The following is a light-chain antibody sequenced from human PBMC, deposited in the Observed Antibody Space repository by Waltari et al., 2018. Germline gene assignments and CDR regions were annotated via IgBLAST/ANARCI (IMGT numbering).Light chain of an antibody. CDR2: LAS. CDR1: QSLLHTYGYNY. J-gene: IGKJ1*01. V-gene: IGKV2-28*01. Sequence: IMMIHSPLSLPVTARVPASISCRSSQSLLHTYGYNYLDWYHHKPGQSPQLLIYLASTRATGVPARFSGSGSGTDVTLNSSSVEADDDWVYYCMQPLQTPRTFGQGTKVEIK. CDR3: MQPLQTPRT.